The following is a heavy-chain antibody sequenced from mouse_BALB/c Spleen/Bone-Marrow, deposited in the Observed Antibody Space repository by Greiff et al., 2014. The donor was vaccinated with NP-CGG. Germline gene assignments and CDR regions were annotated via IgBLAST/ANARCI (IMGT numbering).Heavy chain of an antibody. V-gene: IGHV1-82*01. CDR1: GYPFSNSW. Sequence: QVQLQQPGPELVKPGASVKISCKASGYPFSNSWMNWVKQRPGQGLEWIGRIYPGDGDTNYNGKFKGKATLTAGKSSSTAYMQLSSLTSVDSAVYFCARSAYYGTNYGAMDYWGQGTSVTVSS. J-gene: IGHJ4*01. CDR3: ARSAYYGTNYGAMDY. CDR2: IYPGDGDT. D-gene: IGHD1-1*01.